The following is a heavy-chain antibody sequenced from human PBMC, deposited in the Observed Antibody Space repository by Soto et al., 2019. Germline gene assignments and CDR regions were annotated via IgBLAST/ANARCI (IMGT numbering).Heavy chain of an antibody. D-gene: IGHD2-15*01. V-gene: IGHV4-39*01. CDR3: ARHTPAISISDH. CDR2: INYSGST. J-gene: IGHJ4*02. CDR1: GGSISSSSYY. Sequence: QLQLQESGPGLVKPSETLSLTCTVSGGSISSSSYYWGWIRQPPGKGLEWIGSINYSGSTYYNPSPKSRVTISVDTSKTQSSLKLRSVTAADTAVYYCARHTPAISISDHWGQGTLVTVSS.